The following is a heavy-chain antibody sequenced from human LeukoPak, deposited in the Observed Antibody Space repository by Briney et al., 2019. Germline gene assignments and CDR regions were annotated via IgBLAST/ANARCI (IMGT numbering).Heavy chain of an antibody. J-gene: IGHJ4*02. V-gene: IGHV1-2*02. CDR1: GYTFTGYY. D-gene: IGHD3-10*01. CDR3: ARLYGSGSYLDY. Sequence: ASVKVSCKASGYTFTGYYMHWVRQAPGQGLEWMGWINPNSGGTNYAQKFQGRVTMTRDTSISTAYMELSRLRSDDTAVYYCARLYGSGSYLDYWGQGTLVTVSS. CDR2: INPNSGGT.